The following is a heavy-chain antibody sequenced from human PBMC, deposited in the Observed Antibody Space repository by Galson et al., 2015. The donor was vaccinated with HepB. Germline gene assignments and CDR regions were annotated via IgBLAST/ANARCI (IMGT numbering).Heavy chain of an antibody. J-gene: IGHJ6*03. D-gene: IGHD3-22*01. CDR2: INHSGST. V-gene: IGHV4-34*01. Sequence: ETLSLTCAVYGGSFSGYHWSWIRQPPGKGLEWIGEINHSGSTNYNPSLKSRVTISVDTSKNQFSLKLSSVTAADTAVYYCARGRITTIVVVNYYYYYMDVWGKGTTVTVPS. CDR1: GGSFSGYH. CDR3: ARGRITTIVVVNYYYYYMDV.